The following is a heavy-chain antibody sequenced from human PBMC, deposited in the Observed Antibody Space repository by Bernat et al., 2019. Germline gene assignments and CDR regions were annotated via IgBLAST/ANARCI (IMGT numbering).Heavy chain of an antibody. J-gene: IGHJ6*02. D-gene: IGHD3-10*01. CDR3: ARDGVIEAAYYGMDV. Sequence: QVQLVESGGGVVQPGRSLRLSCAASGFTFSSYAIHWVRQAPGKGLEWVAVISYDGSNKYYADSVKGRFTISRDNSKNTLYLQMNSLRGEDTAVYYCARDGVIEAAYYGMDVWGQGTTVTVSS. V-gene: IGHV3-30-3*01. CDR1: GFTFSSYA. CDR2: ISYDGSNK.